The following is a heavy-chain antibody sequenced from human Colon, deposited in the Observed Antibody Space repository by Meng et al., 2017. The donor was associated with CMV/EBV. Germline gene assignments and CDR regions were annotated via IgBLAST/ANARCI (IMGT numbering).Heavy chain of an antibody. CDR2: IIPIFGTA. CDR3: ARDRGGVAGTTL. J-gene: IGHJ4*02. Sequence: SCKASGGTFSSYAISWVRQAPGQGLGWMGGIIPIFGTANYAQKFQGRVTITTDESTSTAYMELSSLRSEDTAVYYCARDRGGVAGTTLWGQGTLVTVSS. V-gene: IGHV1-69*05. D-gene: IGHD1-1*01. CDR1: GGTFSSYA.